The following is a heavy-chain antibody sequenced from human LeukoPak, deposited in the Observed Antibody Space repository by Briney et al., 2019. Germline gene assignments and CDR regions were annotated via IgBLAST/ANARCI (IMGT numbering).Heavy chain of an antibody. CDR3: ARVTGVDY. Sequence: PGGSLSLSCAASGFTFSSYSMNWVRQAPGKGLEWVSSISSSSSYIYYADSVKGRFTISRDNAKTSLYLQMTSLRAEDTAVYYCARVTGVDYWGQGTLVTVAS. V-gene: IGHV3-21*01. CDR2: ISSSSSYI. J-gene: IGHJ4*02. CDR1: GFTFSSYS.